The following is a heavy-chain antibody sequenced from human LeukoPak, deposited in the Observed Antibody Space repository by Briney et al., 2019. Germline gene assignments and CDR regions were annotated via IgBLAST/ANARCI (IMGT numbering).Heavy chain of an antibody. CDR2: IYTSGST. CDR1: GGSISSGSYY. V-gene: IGHV4-61*02. Sequence: PSETLSLTCTVSGGSISSGSYYWSWIRQPAGQGLEWIGRIYTSGSTNYNPSLKSRVTISVDTSKNQFSLKLSSVTAADTAVYYCARDRGTWNDDGFDYWGQGTLVTVSS. D-gene: IGHD1-1*01. J-gene: IGHJ4*02. CDR3: ARDRGTWNDDGFDY.